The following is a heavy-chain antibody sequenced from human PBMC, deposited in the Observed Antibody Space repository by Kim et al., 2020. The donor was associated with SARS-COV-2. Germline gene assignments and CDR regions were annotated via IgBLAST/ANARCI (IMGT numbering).Heavy chain of an antibody. D-gene: IGHD6-19*01. V-gene: IGHV1-24*01. J-gene: IGHJ1*01. CDR3: ATVATSSGWYRYFQH. Sequence: QKFQGRVTMTEDTSTDTAYMELSSLRSEDTAVYYCATVATSSGWYRYFQHWGQGTLVTVSS.